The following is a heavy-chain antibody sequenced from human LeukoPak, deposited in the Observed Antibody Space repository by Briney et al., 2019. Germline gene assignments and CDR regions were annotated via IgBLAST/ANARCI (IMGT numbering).Heavy chain of an antibody. V-gene: IGHV3-21*01. J-gene: IGHJ6*02. CDR1: GFTFSGYS. D-gene: IGHD6-19*01. CDR2: ISSSSSYI. Sequence: GESLRLSCAASGFTFSGYSMNWVRQAPGKGLEWVSSISSSSSYIYYADSVKGRFAISRDNAKNSLYLQMNSLRAEDTAVYYCARVIERQWLIPSYYYYGMDVWGQGTTVTVSS. CDR3: ARVIERQWLIPSYYYYGMDV.